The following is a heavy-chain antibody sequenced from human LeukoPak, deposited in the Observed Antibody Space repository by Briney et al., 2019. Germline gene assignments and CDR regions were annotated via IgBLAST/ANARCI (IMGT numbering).Heavy chain of an antibody. D-gene: IGHD3-10*01. CDR1: GYTFTGQY. CDR3: ARGSGTYSPDY. V-gene: IGHV1-2*02. CDR2: ITPNSGGA. Sequence: ASVKVSCKASGYTFTGQYLHWVRQTPGQGLEWMGWITPNSGGANYAQKFQGRVTMTRDTSISTAYMELSRLRSDDTAVYYCARGSGTYSPDYWGQGTLVTVSS. J-gene: IGHJ4*02.